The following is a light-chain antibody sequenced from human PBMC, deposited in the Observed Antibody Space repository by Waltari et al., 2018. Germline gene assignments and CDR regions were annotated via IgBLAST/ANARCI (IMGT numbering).Light chain of an antibody. CDR3: LQGTHWPLT. CDR2: KVS. CDR1: QTLVYGAGTTY. V-gene: IGKV2-30*01. J-gene: IGKJ4*01. Sequence: DVVMTQSPLSLPVTLGQPASISCRSSQTLVYGAGTTYWGWFQQRRGQSPRRLLYKVSDRDSGVPDRFSGSGSGTDLTLKISRVEAEDVGVYYCLQGTHWPLTFGGGTKVEIK.